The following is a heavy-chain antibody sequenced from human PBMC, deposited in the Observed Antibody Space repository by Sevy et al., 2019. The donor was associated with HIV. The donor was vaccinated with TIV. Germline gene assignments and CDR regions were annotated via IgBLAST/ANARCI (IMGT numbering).Heavy chain of an antibody. CDR1: GFTFSDYY. D-gene: IGHD3-10*01. J-gene: IGHJ4*02. CDR2: ISSSGSTI. CDR3: ARVGWFGELLPSGGY. V-gene: IGHV3-11*01. Sequence: GGSLRLSCAASGFTFSDYYMSWIRQAPGKGLEWVSYISSSGSTIYYAASVKGRFTISRDNAKNSLYLQMNSLRAEDTAVYYCARVGWFGELLPSGGYWGQGTLVTVSS.